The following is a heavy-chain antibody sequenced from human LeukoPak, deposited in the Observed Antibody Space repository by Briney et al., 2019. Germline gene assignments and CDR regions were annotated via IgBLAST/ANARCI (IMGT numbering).Heavy chain of an antibody. CDR3: ARLITGTTTAFDI. V-gene: IGHV4-4*07. Sequence: PSETLSLTCSVSGGSISGYYWTWIRQPAGKGLEWIGRVYTSGSTHYNPSLKTRLTMSVDTSKNQFSLKLSSVTAADSAVYYCARLITGTTTAFDIWGQGTMVTVSS. J-gene: IGHJ3*02. D-gene: IGHD1-7*01. CDR1: GGSISGYY. CDR2: VYTSGST.